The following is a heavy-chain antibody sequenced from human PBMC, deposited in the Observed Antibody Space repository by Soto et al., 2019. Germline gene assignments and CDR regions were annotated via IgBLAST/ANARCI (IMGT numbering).Heavy chain of an antibody. Sequence: SETLSLTCTVSGGSISSYYWSWIRQPPGKGLEWIGYIYYSGSTNYNPSLKSRVTISVDTSKNQFSLKLSSVTAADTAVYYCARGSPDFWSGYGYYYYDMDVWGQGTTVTVSS. CDR2: IYYSGST. J-gene: IGHJ6*02. D-gene: IGHD3-3*01. CDR1: GGSISSYY. V-gene: IGHV4-59*01. CDR3: ARGSPDFWSGYGYYYYDMDV.